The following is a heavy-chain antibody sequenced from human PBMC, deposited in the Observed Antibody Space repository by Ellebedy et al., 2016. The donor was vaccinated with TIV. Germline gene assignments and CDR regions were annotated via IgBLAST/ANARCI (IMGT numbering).Heavy chain of an antibody. J-gene: IGHJ3*02. V-gene: IGHV1-69*04. D-gene: IGHD2-15*01. Sequence: AASVKVSCKASGGTFSSYAISWVRQAPGHGLEWMGKIIPILGIANSAQKFQGRVTITADKSTSTAYMELSSLRSEDTAVYYCARYCSGGSCYSHAFDIWGQGTMVTVSS. CDR2: IIPILGIA. CDR3: ARYCSGGSCYSHAFDI. CDR1: GGTFSSYA.